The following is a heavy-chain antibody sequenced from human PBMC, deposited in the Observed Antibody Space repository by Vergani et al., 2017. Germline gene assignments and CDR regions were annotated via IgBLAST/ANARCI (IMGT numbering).Heavy chain of an antibody. D-gene: IGHD2-15*01. Sequence: EVQLLESGGGLVQPGGSLRLSCAASGFTFSSYAMSWVRQAPGKGLEWVSAISGSGGSTYYADSVQGRFTISSDNSKNTLYLQMNSLRAEDTAVYYCAKGTTTLGYCSGGSCYPGFDYWGQGTLVTVSS. CDR2: ISGSGGST. CDR1: GFTFSSYA. CDR3: AKGTTTLGYCSGGSCYPGFDY. J-gene: IGHJ4*02. V-gene: IGHV3-23*01.